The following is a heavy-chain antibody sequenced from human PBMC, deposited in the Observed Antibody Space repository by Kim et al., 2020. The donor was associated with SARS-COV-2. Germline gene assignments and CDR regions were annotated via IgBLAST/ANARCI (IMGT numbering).Heavy chain of an antibody. CDR3: ARKPTGTTSFDY. D-gene: IGHD1-1*01. V-gene: IGHV1-69*13. CDR1: GGTFTNYA. J-gene: IGHJ4*02. CDR2: IIPIFGTA. Sequence: SVKVSCKTSGGTFTNYAITWVRQAPGQGLEWMGGIIPIFGTANYAQKFQGRVTITADESTNTAYMELSSLRSEDTGVYYCARKPTGTTSFDYWGQGTLVTVSS.